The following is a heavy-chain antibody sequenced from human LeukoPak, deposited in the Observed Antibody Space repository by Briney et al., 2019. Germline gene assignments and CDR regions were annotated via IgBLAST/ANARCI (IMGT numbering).Heavy chain of an antibody. Sequence: ASVKVSCKASGYTFTSYDINWVRQATGQGLEWRGGMNPNSGNTGYAQKFQGRVTMTRNTSISTAYMELSSLRSEDTAVYYCARGPSRSVVVPAASRRLDVWGKGTTVTVSS. CDR2: MNPNSGNT. CDR3: ARGPSRSVVVPAASRRLDV. D-gene: IGHD2-2*01. CDR1: GYTFTSYD. J-gene: IGHJ6*04. V-gene: IGHV1-8*01.